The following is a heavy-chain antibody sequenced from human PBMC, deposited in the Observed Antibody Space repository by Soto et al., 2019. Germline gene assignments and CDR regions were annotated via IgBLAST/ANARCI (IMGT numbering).Heavy chain of an antibody. Sequence: SETLSLTCAVYGGSFSGYYWSWIRQPPGKGLEWIGEINHSGSTNYNPSLKSRVTISVDTSKNQFSLKLSSVTAADTAVYYCASATVKNYYYGMDVWGQGTKVTVSS. D-gene: IGHD4-17*01. J-gene: IGHJ6*02. CDR2: INHSGST. CDR1: GGSFSGYY. V-gene: IGHV4-34*01. CDR3: ASATVKNYYYGMDV.